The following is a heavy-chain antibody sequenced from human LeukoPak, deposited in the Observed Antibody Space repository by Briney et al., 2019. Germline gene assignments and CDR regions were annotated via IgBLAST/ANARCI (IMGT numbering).Heavy chain of an antibody. V-gene: IGHV3-74*01. J-gene: IGHJ4*02. Sequence: PGGSLRLSCAASGFTFSTYWMHWVRQAPGKGLVWVSHINKDGSRTNYADSVKGRFTISRDNVKNTLFLQMNNLRAEDTAVYYCARDVGGGDDYWGQGTLVTVSS. CDR2: INKDGSRT. CDR1: GFTFSTYW. D-gene: IGHD3-16*01. CDR3: ARDVGGGDDY.